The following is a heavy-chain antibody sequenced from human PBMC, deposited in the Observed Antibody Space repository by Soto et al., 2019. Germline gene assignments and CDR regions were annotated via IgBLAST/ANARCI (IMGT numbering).Heavy chain of an antibody. V-gene: IGHV3-21*01. CDR3: TRDRAFGGIAAAGTYYYCGMDV. CDR1: GFTFSSYS. J-gene: IGHJ6*02. D-gene: IGHD6-13*01. CDR2: ISSSSSYI. Sequence: PGWSLRLSCAASGFTFSSYSMNWVRQAPGKGLEWVSSISSSSSYIYYADSVKGRFTISRDNAKNSLYLQMNSLRAEDTAVYYCTRDRAFGGIAAAGTYYYCGMDVWGQGTTVTVSS.